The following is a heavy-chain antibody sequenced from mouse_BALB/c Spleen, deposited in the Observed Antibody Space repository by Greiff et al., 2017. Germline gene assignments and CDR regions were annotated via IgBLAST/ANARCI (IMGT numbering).Heavy chain of an antibody. J-gene: IGHJ3*01. CDR1: GFTFSSYG. Sequence: EVHLVESGGDLVKPGGSLKLSCAASGFTFSSYGMSWVRQTPDKRLEWVATISSGGSYTYYPDSVKGRFTISRDNAKNTLYLQMSSLKSEDTAMYYCARQEDGSGWFAYWGQGTLVTVSA. D-gene: IGHD1-1*02. CDR3: ARQEDGSGWFAY. CDR2: ISSGGSYT. V-gene: IGHV5-6*01.